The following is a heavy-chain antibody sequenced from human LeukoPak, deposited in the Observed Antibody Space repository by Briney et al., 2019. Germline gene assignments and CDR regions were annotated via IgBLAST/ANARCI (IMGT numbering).Heavy chain of an antibody. CDR3: ASWAAAGAFDY. Sequence: PSQTLSLTCTVSGGSISSGGYYWSWIRQPPGKGLEWIGYIYHSGSTYYNPSLKSRVTISVDRPKNQFSLKLSSVTAADTAVYYCASWAAAGAFDYWGQGTLVTVSS. V-gene: IGHV4-30-2*01. D-gene: IGHD6-13*01. CDR1: GGSISSGGYY. CDR2: IYHSGST. J-gene: IGHJ4*02.